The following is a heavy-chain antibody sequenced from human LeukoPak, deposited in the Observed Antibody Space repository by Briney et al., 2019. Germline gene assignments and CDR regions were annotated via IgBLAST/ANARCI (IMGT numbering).Heavy chain of an antibody. CDR2: INPSGGST. J-gene: IGHJ5*02. Sequence: GASVKVSCKASGYTFTSYYMHWVRQAPGQGLEWMGIINPSGGSTSYAQKFQGRVTMTRDTSTSTVYMELSSLRSEDTAVYYCARISDRDVYGLPTKTFDPWGQGTLVTVSS. CDR1: GYTFTSYY. V-gene: IGHV1-46*01. D-gene: IGHD4-11*01. CDR3: ARISDRDVYGLPTKTFDP.